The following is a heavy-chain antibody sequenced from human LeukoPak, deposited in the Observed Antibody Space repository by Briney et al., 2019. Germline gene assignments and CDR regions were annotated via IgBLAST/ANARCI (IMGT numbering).Heavy chain of an antibody. V-gene: IGHV3-53*01. Sequence: GTSLRLSCAASGFTVSSNYMSWVRQAPGKGLEWVSVIYSGGGTYYADSVKGRFTISRDNSKNTLYLQMNSLRAEDTAVYYCARDRGYGSGRGGWYYYYGMDVWGQGTTVTVSS. CDR2: IYSGGGT. CDR3: ARDRGYGSGRGGWYYYYGMDV. D-gene: IGHD3-10*01. CDR1: GFTVSSNY. J-gene: IGHJ6*02.